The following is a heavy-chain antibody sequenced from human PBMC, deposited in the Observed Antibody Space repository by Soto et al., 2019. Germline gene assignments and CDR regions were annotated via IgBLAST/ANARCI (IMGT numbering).Heavy chain of an antibody. CDR1: GFSFITSG. J-gene: IGHJ6*02. Sequence: QVQLVESGGGVVQPGRSLRLSCAASGFSFITSGMHWVRQAPGKGLEWVAGISYDGSDRQFADSVKGRFTISRDNSKNTLFLQMNSLRAEDTAVYFCAKRLGPPFTAPLYYGMDVWGQGTTVTVSS. V-gene: IGHV3-30*18. CDR2: ISYDGSDR. CDR3: AKRLGPPFTAPLYYGMDV. D-gene: IGHD3-16*01.